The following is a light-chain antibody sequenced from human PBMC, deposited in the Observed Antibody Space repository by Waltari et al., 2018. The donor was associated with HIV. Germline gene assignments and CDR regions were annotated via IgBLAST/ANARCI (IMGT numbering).Light chain of an antibody. CDR1: SSNIGRNY. CDR2: TNS. CDR3: AAWDASLSVV. Sequence: QSVLTQPPSASGTPGQRVTFSCSGSSSNIGRNYVYWYQQLPGTAPKILIYTNSQRPSGVPDRFSVSKSGTSASLAISGLRSEDEAAYYCAAWDASLSVVFGGGTKLTVL. J-gene: IGLJ2*01. V-gene: IGLV1-47*01.